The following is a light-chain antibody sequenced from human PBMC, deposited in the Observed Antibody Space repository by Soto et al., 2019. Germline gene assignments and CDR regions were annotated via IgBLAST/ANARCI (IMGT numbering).Light chain of an antibody. J-gene: IGLJ1*01. CDR1: SRDVGAYDY. Sequence: QSALTQPASVSGSPGQSITISCTGTSRDVGAYDYVSWYLQYPDKAPQLLIYEVTNRPSGVASRFSGSKSGNTASLTISGLQAEDEADYYCISYTGSSASYVFGTGTKVTVL. V-gene: IGLV2-14*01. CDR3: ISYTGSSASYV. CDR2: EVT.